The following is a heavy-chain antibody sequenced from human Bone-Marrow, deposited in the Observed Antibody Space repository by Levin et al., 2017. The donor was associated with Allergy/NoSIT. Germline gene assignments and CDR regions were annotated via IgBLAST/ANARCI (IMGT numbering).Heavy chain of an antibody. Sequence: GESLKISCKGSGYTFANYWIGWVRQMPGKGLEWMGIIDPYNSQTKYSPSFQGQVTISVDKSISTAYLQWSSLKASDTAIYYCARPPNADDYGAAPCDYWGPGTLVTVSS. CDR1: GYTFANYW. V-gene: IGHV5-51*01. CDR3: ARPPNADDYGAAPCDY. CDR2: IDPYNSQT. J-gene: IGHJ4*02. D-gene: IGHD4/OR15-4a*01.